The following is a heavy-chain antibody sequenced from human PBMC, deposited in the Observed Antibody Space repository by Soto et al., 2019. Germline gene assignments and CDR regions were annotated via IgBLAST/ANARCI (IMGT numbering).Heavy chain of an antibody. CDR2: LSNDGRNR. CDR1: GFTFSRSA. D-gene: IGHD2-21*01. Sequence: QVQLVGSGGGVVQPGRSLRLSCDASGFTFSRSAIHWVRQTPGKGLEWVAVLSNDGRNRFYADSVNVRFTISRDSSKNTLYLQMNSLRAEDTAVYYCARATDGSWHTFDYWVQGTPVTVSS. V-gene: IGHV3-30*04. J-gene: IGHJ4*02. CDR3: ARATDGSWHTFDY.